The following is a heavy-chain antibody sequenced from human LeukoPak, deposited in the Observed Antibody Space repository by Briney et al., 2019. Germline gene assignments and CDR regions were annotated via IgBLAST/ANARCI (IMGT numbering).Heavy chain of an antibody. V-gene: IGHV4-38-2*01. Sequence: SETLSLTCAVSGYSISSGYYWGWIRQPPGKGLEWIGSIYHSGSTYYNPSLKSRVTISVDTSKNQFSLKLSSVTAADTAVYSCARGLEGDNFWSGYYMWWFDPWGQGTLVTVSS. CDR1: GYSISSGYY. D-gene: IGHD3-3*01. J-gene: IGHJ5*02. CDR3: ARGLEGDNFWSGYYMWWFDP. CDR2: IYHSGST.